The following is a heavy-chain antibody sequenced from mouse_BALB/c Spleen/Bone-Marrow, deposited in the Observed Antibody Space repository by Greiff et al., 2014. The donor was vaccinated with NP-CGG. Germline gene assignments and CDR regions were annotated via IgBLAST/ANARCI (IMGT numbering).Heavy chain of an antibody. Sequence: LQESGPELVKPGASVRISCKASGYTFTGYYIHWVKQRPGQGLEWIGWIYPGNVNTKYNEKFKGKATLTADKSSSTAYMQLSSLTSEDSAVYFCARDYYGSSSFAYWGQGTLVTVSA. CDR1: GYTFTGYY. J-gene: IGHJ3*01. CDR3: ARDYYGSSSFAY. V-gene: IGHV1S56*01. CDR2: IYPGNVNT. D-gene: IGHD1-1*01.